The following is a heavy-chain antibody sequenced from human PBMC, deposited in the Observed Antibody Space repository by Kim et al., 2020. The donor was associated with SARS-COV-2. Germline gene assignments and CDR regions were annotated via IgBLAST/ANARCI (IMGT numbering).Heavy chain of an antibody. CDR3: ATTPFFYNTTARVSNY. J-gene: IGHJ4*02. Sequence: DSVKGRFTISRDNSKNTWYLQMNSLRVEDTAVYYCATTPFFYNTTARVSNYWGQGTLVTVSS. V-gene: IGHV3-23*01. D-gene: IGHD3-3*01.